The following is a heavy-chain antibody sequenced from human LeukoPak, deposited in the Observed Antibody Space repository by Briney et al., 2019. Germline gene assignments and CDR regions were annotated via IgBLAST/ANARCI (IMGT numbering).Heavy chain of an antibody. D-gene: IGHD5-18*01. CDR3: AREGRGYSYAFEY. Sequence: GGSLRLSCAGSGFTFSAYSMNWVRQAPGKGLEWVSSISSSSAYIYYPDALKGRFTISRDNAQNSLFLQMNSLRAEDTAVYYCAREGRGYSYAFEYWGQGTLVTVSS. CDR2: ISSSSAYI. V-gene: IGHV3-21*01. CDR1: GFTFSAYS. J-gene: IGHJ4*02.